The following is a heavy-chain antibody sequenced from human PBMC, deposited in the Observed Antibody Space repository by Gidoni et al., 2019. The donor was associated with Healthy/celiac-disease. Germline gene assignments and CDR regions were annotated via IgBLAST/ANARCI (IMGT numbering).Heavy chain of an antibody. CDR2: IRSKAYGGTT. V-gene: IGHV3-49*03. D-gene: IGHD3-22*01. CDR3: TRVMNYYDSSGYYKTHPFDY. Sequence: EVQLVESGGGLVQPGRSLRLSCTASGFTFGDYAMSWFRQAPGKGLEWVGFIRSKAYGGTTEYAASVKGRFTISRDDSKSIAYLQMNSLKTEDTAVYYCTRVMNYYDSSGYYKTHPFDYWGQGTLVTVSS. CDR1: GFTFGDYA. J-gene: IGHJ4*02.